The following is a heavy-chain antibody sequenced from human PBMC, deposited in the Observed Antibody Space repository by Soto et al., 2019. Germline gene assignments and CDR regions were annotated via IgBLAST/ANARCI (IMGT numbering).Heavy chain of an antibody. V-gene: IGHV4-4*07. CDR1: GGSISSYY. CDR3: ARVMITFGGVIVKSPGAFDI. D-gene: IGHD3-16*02. Sequence: SETLSLTCTVSGGSISSYYWSWIRQPAGKGLEWIGRIYTSGSTNYNPSLKSRVTMSVDTSKNQFSLKLSSVTAADTAVYYCARVMITFGGVIVKSPGAFDIWGQGTMVTVS. J-gene: IGHJ3*02. CDR2: IYTSGST.